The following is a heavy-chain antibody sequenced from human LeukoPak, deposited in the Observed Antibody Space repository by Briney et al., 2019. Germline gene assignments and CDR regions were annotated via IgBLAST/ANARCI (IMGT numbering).Heavy chain of an antibody. CDR1: RFTFNDYW. CDR3: ARAMPDDNWFNP. J-gene: IGHJ5*02. D-gene: IGHD1-14*01. Sequence: GGSLTLSCAASRFTFNDYWMHWPRHVAGKGLVWFIRINGDLTNTTYAVSVKGRFTISRDNAKNTLYLQMNSLRAEDTAVYYCARAMPDDNWFNPWGQGGLVTVSS. V-gene: IGHV3-74*03. CDR2: INGDLTNT.